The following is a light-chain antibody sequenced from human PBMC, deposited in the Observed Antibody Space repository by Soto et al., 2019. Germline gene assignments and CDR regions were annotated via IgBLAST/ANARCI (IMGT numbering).Light chain of an antibody. CDR2: GAS. J-gene: IGKJ1*01. V-gene: IGKV3-15*01. CDR1: QSVGSN. Sequence: EIVMTQSPATLSVSPGERATLSCRASQSVGSNLAWYQQKPGQAPRLLIYGASTRATGIPARFSGSASGIEFTLTISSLQSEDFAVYYCQQYNNWPPWTVGQGTKVEIK. CDR3: QQYNNWPPWT.